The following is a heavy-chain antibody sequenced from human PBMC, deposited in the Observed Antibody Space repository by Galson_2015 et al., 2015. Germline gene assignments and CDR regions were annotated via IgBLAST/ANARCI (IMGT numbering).Heavy chain of an antibody. CDR1: GYTFSSCG. V-gene: IGHV1-18*01. CDR2: ISTSSSNT. Sequence: SVKVSCKASGYTFSSCGLSWVRQAPGDGLEWMGWISTSSSNTKLAQKFQGRVTLTTDSSTSTAYMEVRSLRSDDTALYYCARDRDYTFDYWGQGTLVTVSS. CDR3: ARDRDYTFDY. D-gene: IGHD4-11*01. J-gene: IGHJ4*02.